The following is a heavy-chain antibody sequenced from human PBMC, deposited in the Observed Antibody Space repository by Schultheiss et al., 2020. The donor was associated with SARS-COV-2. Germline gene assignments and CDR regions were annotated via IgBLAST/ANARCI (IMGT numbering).Heavy chain of an antibody. CDR3: ARDREIVGATRDPFDI. CDR1: GYTFTGYY. J-gene: IGHJ3*02. V-gene: IGHV1-2*02. CDR2: INPNSGGT. Sequence: ASVKVSCKASGYTFTGYYMHWVRQAPGQGLEWMGWINPNSGGTNYAQKFQGRVTMTRDTSISTAYMELSRLRSDDTAVYYCARDREIVGATRDPFDIWGQGTMVTVSS. D-gene: IGHD1-26*01.